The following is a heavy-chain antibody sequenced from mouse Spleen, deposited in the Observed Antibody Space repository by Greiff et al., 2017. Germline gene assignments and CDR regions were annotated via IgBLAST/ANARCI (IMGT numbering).Heavy chain of an antibody. V-gene: IGHV1-59*01. D-gene: IGHD2-12*01. CDR3: ARDSYYSYDDGRGFAY. J-gene: IGHJ3*01. CDR1: GYTFTSYW. CDR2: IDPSDSYT. Sequence: VQLQQPGAELVRPGTSVKLSCKASGYTFTSYWMHWVKQRPGQGLEWIGVIDPSDSYTNYNQKFKGKATLTVDTSSSTAYMQLSSLTSEDSAVYYCARDSYYSYDDGRGFAYWGQGTLVTVSA.